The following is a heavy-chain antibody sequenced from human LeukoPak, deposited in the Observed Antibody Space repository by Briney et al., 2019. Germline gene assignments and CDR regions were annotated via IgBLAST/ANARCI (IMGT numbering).Heavy chain of an antibody. CDR1: GFTFSSYA. D-gene: IGHD1-20*01. J-gene: IGHJ4*02. CDR3: AKGRYYITGASGY. CDR2: ISGSGDST. Sequence: GGSLRLSCAASGFTFSSYAMSWVRQAPGKGPEWVSGISGSGDSTYYADSVKGRFTISRDNSKNTLYLQMNSLRAEDTALYYCAKGRYYITGASGYWGQGTLVTVSS. V-gene: IGHV3-23*01.